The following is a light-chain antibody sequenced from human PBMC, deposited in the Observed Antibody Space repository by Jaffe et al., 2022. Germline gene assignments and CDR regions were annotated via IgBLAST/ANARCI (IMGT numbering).Light chain of an antibody. Sequence: QSVLTQPPSVSGAPGQRVTISCAGSSSNIGADYDVHWYQQFPGTAPKLLIYGNTNRPSGVPDRFSGSKSGTSASLAITGLQADDEAVYYCQSFDSSLTSYVFGPGTKVTVL. V-gene: IGLV1-40*01. CDR1: SSNIGADYD. J-gene: IGLJ1*01. CDR2: GNT. CDR3: QSFDSSLTSYV.